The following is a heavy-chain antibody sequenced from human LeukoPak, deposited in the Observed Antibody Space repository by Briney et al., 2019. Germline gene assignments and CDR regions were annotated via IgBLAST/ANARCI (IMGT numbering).Heavy chain of an antibody. CDR3: AREYNSGPKQTDAFDI. Sequence: GGSLRLSCAASGFTLSNHWMHWVRQAPGEGLVWVSRISGDEIWTSYADSVKGRFIISRDNAKDTLYLQMNSLRTEDTAVYYCAREYNSGPKQTDAFDIWGQGTMVTVS. CDR1: GFTLSNHW. J-gene: IGHJ3*02. D-gene: IGHD3-22*01. V-gene: IGHV3-74*01. CDR2: ISGDEIWT.